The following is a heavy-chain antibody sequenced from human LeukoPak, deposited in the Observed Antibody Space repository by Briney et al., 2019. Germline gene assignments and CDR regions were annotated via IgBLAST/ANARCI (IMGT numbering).Heavy chain of an antibody. Sequence: SETLSLTCAVSGGYFSGNYWSWIRQPPGKGLERIRDILHTGSTNSNPSLKSRLTMSVDTSKNQFSLNLSSVTAADTAVYYCAKVRGYNFGFGRTAPRHWGQGTLVTVSS. CDR1: GGYFSGNY. D-gene: IGHD5-18*01. CDR2: ILHTGST. V-gene: IGHV4-34*12. J-gene: IGHJ1*01. CDR3: AKVRGYNFGFGRTAPRH.